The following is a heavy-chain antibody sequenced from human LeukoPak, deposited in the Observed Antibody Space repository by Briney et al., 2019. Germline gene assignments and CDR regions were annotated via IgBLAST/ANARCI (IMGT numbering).Heavy chain of an antibody. V-gene: IGHV4-39*07. D-gene: IGHD6-6*01. CDR1: GGFISSNSYY. CDR2: IYYSGST. J-gene: IGHJ6*03. CDR3: ARHEYTSAWTTDRDYYYYMDV. Sequence: SETLSLTCTVSGGFISSNSYYWGWIRQPPGKGLEWIGSIYYSGSTYYNPSLKSRVTISVDTSKNQFSLNLSSVTAADTAVYYCARHEYTSAWTTDRDYYYYMDVWGKGTTVTISS.